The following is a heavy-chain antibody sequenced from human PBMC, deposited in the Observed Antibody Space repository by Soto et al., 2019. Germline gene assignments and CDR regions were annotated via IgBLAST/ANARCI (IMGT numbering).Heavy chain of an antibody. V-gene: IGHV1-46*01. D-gene: IGHD3-16*01. CDR1: GYTFSSYY. J-gene: IGHJ6*02. Sequence: ASVKVSCKASGYTFSSYYMNWVRQAPGQGLEWLGIINPSGGYTTYAQRFLGRVTMTSDTSTSPGHMELGSLTSEDTAVYYCASGKLGVSDYYCDGKYFWGQGTTVTVSS. CDR3: ASGKLGVSDYYCDGKYF. CDR2: INPSGGYT.